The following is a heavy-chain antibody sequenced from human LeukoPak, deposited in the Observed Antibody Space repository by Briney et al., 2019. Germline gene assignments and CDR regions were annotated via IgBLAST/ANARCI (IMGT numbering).Heavy chain of an antibody. V-gene: IGHV4-30-4*01. CDR1: GGSISSGDYY. Sequence: PQTLSLTCTVSGGSISSGDYYWSWIRQPSGTGLEWIGYIYYSGSTYYNPSLKSRVTISVDTSKNQFSLKLSSVTAADTAVYYCARVPAANNWFDPWGQGTLVTVSS. CDR2: IYYSGST. J-gene: IGHJ5*02. CDR3: ARVPAANNWFDP. D-gene: IGHD2-2*01.